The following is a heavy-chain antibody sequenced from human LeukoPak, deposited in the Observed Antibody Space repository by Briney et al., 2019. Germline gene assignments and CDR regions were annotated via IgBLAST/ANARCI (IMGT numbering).Heavy chain of an antibody. CDR1: GYTFTDYY. D-gene: IGHD3-16*02. CDR3: ARVTFGGVVADLDY. CDR2: INPNSGGT. J-gene: IGHJ4*02. Sequence: ASVKVSCKASGYTFTDYYMHWVRQAPGQGLEWMGRINPNSGGTNYAQKFQGRVTMTRDTSISTAYMELSRLRSDDTAVYYCARVTFGGVVADLDYWGQGTLVTVSS. V-gene: IGHV1-2*06.